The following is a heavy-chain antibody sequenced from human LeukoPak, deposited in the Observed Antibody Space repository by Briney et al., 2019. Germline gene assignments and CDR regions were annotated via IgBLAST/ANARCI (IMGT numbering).Heavy chain of an antibody. CDR1: GFTFSSYA. CDR3: AKDGTDSYFDY. V-gene: IGHV3-23*01. CDR2: ISGSGGST. Sequence: GGSLRLSCAASGFTFSSYAMGWVRQAPGKGLEWVSAISGSGGSTYYADSVKGRFTISRDNSKNTLYLQMNSLKAEDTAVYYCAKDGTDSYFDYWGQGTLVTVSS. J-gene: IGHJ4*02. D-gene: IGHD1-1*01.